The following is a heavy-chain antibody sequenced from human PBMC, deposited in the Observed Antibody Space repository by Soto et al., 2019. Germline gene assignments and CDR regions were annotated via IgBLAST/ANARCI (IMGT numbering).Heavy chain of an antibody. CDR1: GGSISSHY. V-gene: IGHV4-59*11. D-gene: IGHD1-26*01. J-gene: IGHJ6*02. CDR3: ARDGREASGMDV. CDR2: IYYRGST. Sequence: PSETLSLTCTVSGGSISSHYWSWVRQAPGKGLEWIGHIYYRGSTTYNPSLRSRSTISVDTSNNQFSLKLNSVTTADTAVYYCARDGREASGMDVWGQETKVTVSS.